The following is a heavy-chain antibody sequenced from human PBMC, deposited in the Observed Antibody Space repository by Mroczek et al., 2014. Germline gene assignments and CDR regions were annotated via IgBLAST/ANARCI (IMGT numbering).Heavy chain of an antibody. Sequence: QVQLVESGAEVKKPGASVKVSCKASGYTFTSYDINWVRQATGQGLEWMGWMNPNSGNTGYAQKFQGRVTMTRNTSISTAYMELSSLRSEDTAVYYCARGGRREKGRVAATTTPYYYGMDVWGPRDHGH. J-gene: IGHJ6*02. CDR1: GYTFTSYD. D-gene: IGHD2-15*01. V-gene: IGHV1-8*01. CDR3: ARGGRREKGRVAATTTPYYYGMDV. CDR2: MNPNSGNT.